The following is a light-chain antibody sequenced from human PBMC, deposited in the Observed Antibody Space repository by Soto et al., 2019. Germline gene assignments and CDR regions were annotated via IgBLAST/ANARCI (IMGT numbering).Light chain of an antibody. CDR1: QSVSSSN. CDR2: GAS. Sequence: EIVLTQSPGTLSLSPGERATLSCRASQSVSSSNLAWFQQKPGQAPRLLIHGASSRATGIPDRFSGSGSGTDFTLTISRLEPEDFAVYYCQQYGSSRWTFGQGTKVEIK. CDR3: QQYGSSRWT. J-gene: IGKJ1*01. V-gene: IGKV3-20*01.